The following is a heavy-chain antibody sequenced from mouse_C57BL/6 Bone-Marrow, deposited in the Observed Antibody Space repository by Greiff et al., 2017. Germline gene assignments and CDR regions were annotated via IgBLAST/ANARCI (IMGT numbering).Heavy chain of an antibody. V-gene: IGHV5-17*01. CDR1: GFTFSDYG. J-gene: IGHJ2*01. D-gene: IGHD2-14*01. CDR3: AREVDY. Sequence: EVQLVESGGGLVKPGGSLKLSCAASGFTFSDYGMHWVRQAPGKGLEWVAYISSGSSTIYYADTLKGRFTISRDNAKNTLCLQMTSLRSEDTAMYYCAREVDYWGKGTTLTVSS. CDR2: ISSGSSTI.